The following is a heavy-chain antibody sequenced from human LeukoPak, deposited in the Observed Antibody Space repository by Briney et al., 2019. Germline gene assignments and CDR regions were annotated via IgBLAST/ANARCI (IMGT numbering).Heavy chain of an antibody. CDR3: ASPYCSSTSCCDDAFDI. CDR2: ISYDGSNK. V-gene: IGHV3-30*04. J-gene: IGHJ3*02. Sequence: GGSLRLSCAASGFTFSSYAMHWVRQAPGKGLEWVAVISYDGSNKYYADSVKGRFTISRDNSKNTLYLQMNSLRAEDTAVYYCASPYCSSTSCCDDAFDIWGQGTMVTVSS. D-gene: IGHD2-2*01. CDR1: GFTFSSYA.